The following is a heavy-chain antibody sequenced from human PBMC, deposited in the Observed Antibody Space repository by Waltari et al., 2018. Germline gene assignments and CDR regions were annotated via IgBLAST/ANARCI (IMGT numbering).Heavy chain of an antibody. D-gene: IGHD3-10*01. CDR3: ARAPCYNAHCWFDP. J-gene: IGHJ5*02. Sequence: EVQLVESGGGLVQPGGSLRLSCAASGFTFSSYWMHWARQAPGKGLVWVSRIYTDGSMTSYADSMKGRFTISRDNAKNTLYLQMNGLRAEDTAVYYCARAPCYNAHCWFDPWGQGTLVTVSS. V-gene: IGHV3-74*01. CDR1: GFTFSSYW. CDR2: IYTDGSMT.